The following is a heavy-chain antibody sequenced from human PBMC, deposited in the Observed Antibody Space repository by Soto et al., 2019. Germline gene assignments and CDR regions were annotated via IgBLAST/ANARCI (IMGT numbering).Heavy chain of an antibody. CDR1: GGSISSSNW. V-gene: IGHV4-4*02. D-gene: IGHD3-22*01. CDR2: IYHSGST. J-gene: IGHJ4*02. CDR3: ARDSSSGYYPLDD. Sequence: PSETLSLTCAVSGGSISSSNWWSWVRQPPGKGLEWIGEIYHSGSTNYNPSLKSRVTISVDKSKNQFSLKLSSVTAADTAVYYGARDSSSGYYPLDDWGQGTLVTVSS.